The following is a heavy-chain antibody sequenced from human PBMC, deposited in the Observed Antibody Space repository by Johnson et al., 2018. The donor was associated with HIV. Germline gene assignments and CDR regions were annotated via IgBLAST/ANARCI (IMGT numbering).Heavy chain of an antibody. CDR1: GFPFRDSA. Sequence: VQLVESGGGVVQPGTSLTLSCAASGFPFRDSAMHWVRQAPGRGMEWLAVIIFDGVYKHHAESVRGRFTISRDNSKATLYLQMNSLRGEDTAVYYCASEVQGVLDAFDIWGQGTMVTVSS. CDR3: ASEVQGVLDAFDI. J-gene: IGHJ3*02. CDR2: IIFDGVYK. V-gene: IGHV3-30-3*01. D-gene: IGHD3-10*01.